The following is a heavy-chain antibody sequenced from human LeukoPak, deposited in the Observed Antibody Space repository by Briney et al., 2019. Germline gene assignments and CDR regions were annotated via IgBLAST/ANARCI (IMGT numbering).Heavy chain of an antibody. J-gene: IGHJ4*02. D-gene: IGHD2-2*01. Sequence: PGGSLRLSCAASGFTVSSHYMSWVRQAPGKGLEWVSVIYGGGTTSYADSVKGRFTISRDISKNTVYLQMNSLRVEDTGVYYCGRDDPSRPSNLWGQGTLVTVSS. CDR1: GFTVSSHY. V-gene: IGHV3-53*01. CDR2: IYGGGTT. CDR3: GRDDPSRPSNL.